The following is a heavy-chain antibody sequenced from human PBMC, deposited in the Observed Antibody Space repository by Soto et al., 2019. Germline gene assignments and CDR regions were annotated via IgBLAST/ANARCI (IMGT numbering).Heavy chain of an antibody. D-gene: IGHD2-2*01. CDR2: ISDDSSNE. Sequence: QVQLVDSGGGVVRPGASLTLSCAASGFTFHTYALHWVRQAPGKGLEWVAVISDDSSNEYFADSVRGRFTISRDNSRNTLSLHWNRLRADDTAVYYCARGLRFCDDHNTCYHHFDYWGQGTQVNVSS. J-gene: IGHJ4*02. V-gene: IGHV3-30-3*01. CDR3: ARGLRFCDDHNTCYHHFDY. CDR1: GFTFHTYA.